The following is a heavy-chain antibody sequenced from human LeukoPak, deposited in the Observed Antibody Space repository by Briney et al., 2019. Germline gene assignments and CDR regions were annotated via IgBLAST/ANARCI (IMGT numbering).Heavy chain of an antibody. CDR1: GYSISSGYY. J-gene: IGHJ4*02. CDR2: IHHSGTT. D-gene: IGHD2-15*01. Sequence: SETLSLTCAVSGYSISSGYYWGWIRQPPGKGLEWIGSIHHSGTTYYNPSLKSRVSISVDTSKNQFSLKLISVTAADTAVYYCARSALYWGQGTLVTVSS. V-gene: IGHV4-38-2*01. CDR3: ARSALY.